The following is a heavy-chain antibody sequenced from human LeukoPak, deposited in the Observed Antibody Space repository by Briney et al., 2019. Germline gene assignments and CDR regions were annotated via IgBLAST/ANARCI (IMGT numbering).Heavy chain of an antibody. V-gene: IGHV3-23*01. D-gene: IGHD3-10*01. Sequence: GGSLRLSRAASGFTFSSYAMSWVRQAPGKGLEWVSAISGSGGSTYYADSVKGRFTISRDNSKNTLYLQMNSLRAEDTAVYYCAKASRLLHGSGSYPGYFDYWGQGALVTVSS. CDR1: GFTFSSYA. CDR2: ISGSGGST. CDR3: AKASRLLHGSGSYPGYFDY. J-gene: IGHJ4*02.